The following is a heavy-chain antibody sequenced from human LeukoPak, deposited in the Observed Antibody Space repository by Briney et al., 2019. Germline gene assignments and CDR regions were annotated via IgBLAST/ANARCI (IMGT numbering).Heavy chain of an antibody. Sequence: GVSLRLSCTASGFTFSTYSMNWVRQAPGKGLEWVSYISIGSTYVYYADSVKDRFTVSRDNAKNSLVLQMNSLRAEDTAVYYCARGVSGATALDFWGQGTLVTVSS. CDR2: ISIGSTYV. V-gene: IGHV3-21*01. D-gene: IGHD4/OR15-4a*01. CDR3: ARGVSGATALDF. CDR1: GFTFSTYS. J-gene: IGHJ4*02.